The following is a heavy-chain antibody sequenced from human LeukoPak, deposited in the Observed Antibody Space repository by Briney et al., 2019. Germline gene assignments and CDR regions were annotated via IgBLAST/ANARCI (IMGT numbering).Heavy chain of an antibody. J-gene: IGHJ4*02. CDR1: GFTFSTYA. CDR3: AKEISAYSGADAFDY. V-gene: IGHV3-23*01. D-gene: IGHD3-16*01. Sequence: PGVSLRLSCAASGFTFSTYAMSWVRQAPGKGLEWVSAISGRGDNTYYADSVKGRFTISRDNSKNTLCLQMNSLRAEDTALYFCAKEISAYSGADAFDYWGQGTLVT. CDR2: ISGRGDNT.